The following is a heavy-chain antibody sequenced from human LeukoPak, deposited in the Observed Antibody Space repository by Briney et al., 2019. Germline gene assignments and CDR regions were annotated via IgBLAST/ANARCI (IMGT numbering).Heavy chain of an antibody. CDR1: GGTFSSYA. D-gene: IGHD3-3*01. CDR3: ARDPTVVLRFLDRYFDY. Sequence: SVKVSCKASGGTFSSYAISWVRQAPGQGLEWMGGIIPIFGTANYAQKFQGRVTITTDESTSTAYMELSSLRSGDMAVYYCARDPTVVLRFLDRYFDYWGQGTLVTVSS. CDR2: IIPIFGTA. V-gene: IGHV1-69*05. J-gene: IGHJ4*02.